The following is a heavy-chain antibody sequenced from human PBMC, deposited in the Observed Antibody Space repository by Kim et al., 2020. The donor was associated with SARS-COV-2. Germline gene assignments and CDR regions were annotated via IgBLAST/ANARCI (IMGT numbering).Heavy chain of an antibody. D-gene: IGHD1-26*01. Sequence: VKGQFTISRDNSKNTLFLQMKSLRAEDTAVYYCAKAPYSGSYAYFYGMDVWGQGTTVTVSS. CDR3: AKAPYSGSYAYFYGMDV. J-gene: IGHJ6*02. V-gene: IGHV3-30*02.